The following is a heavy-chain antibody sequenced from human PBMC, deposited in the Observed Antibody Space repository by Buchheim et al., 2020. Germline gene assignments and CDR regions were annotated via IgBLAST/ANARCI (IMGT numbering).Heavy chain of an antibody. CDR1: GFTFSDYY. J-gene: IGHJ6*02. CDR2: ISSSGTTK. CDR3: AREKIAARSYYYYGMDV. V-gene: IGHV3-11*04. Sequence: QVYLVESGGGLVRPGGSLTLSCAASGFTFSDYYMTWIRQAPGKGLEWVSFISSSGTTKYYSESVKGRFTISRDNGKNSLYLQMNSLRAEDTAVYYCAREKIAARSYYYYGMDVWGQGTT. D-gene: IGHD6-6*01.